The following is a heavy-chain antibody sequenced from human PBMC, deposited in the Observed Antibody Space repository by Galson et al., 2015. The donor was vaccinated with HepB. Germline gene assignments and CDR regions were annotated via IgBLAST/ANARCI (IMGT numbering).Heavy chain of an antibody. CDR1: GFTFSSYS. CDR3: ARTAGNSSWYGYYYYYGMDV. J-gene: IGHJ6*02. V-gene: IGHV3-48*01. D-gene: IGHD6-13*01. CDR2: ISSSSSTI. Sequence: SLRLSCAASGFTFSSYSMNWVRQAPGKGLEGVSYISSSSSTIYYADSVKGRFTISRDNAKNSLYLQMNSLRAEDTAVYYCARTAGNSSWYGYYYYYGMDVWGQGTTVTVSS.